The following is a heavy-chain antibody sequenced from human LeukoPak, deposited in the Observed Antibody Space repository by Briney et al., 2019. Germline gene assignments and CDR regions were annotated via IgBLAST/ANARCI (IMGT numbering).Heavy chain of an antibody. CDR1: GFGFSNYA. CDR3: ATKQWLVRGWFDP. CDR2: ISVSGGNT. D-gene: IGHD6-19*01. V-gene: IGHV3-23*01. Sequence: SGGSLRLSCAASGFGFSNYAMSWVRQAPRKGLEWVSSISVSGGNTYYADSVKGRFTISRDNSKNTLYLQMNSLTAEDTAVYYCATKQWLVRGWFDPWGQGTLVTVSS. J-gene: IGHJ5*02.